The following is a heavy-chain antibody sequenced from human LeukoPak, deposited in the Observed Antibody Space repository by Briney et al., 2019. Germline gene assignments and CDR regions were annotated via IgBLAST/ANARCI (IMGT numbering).Heavy chain of an antibody. D-gene: IGHD2-21*01. CDR3: AIIRVNYFDY. Sequence: ASVKVSCKASGYTFTSYYMHWVRQAPGQGLEWMGIINPSGGSTSYAQKFQGRVTMTRDTSTSTVYMELSSLRPEDTAVYYCAIIRVNYFDYWGQGTLVTVSS. CDR2: INPSGGST. V-gene: IGHV1-46*01. CDR1: GYTFTSYY. J-gene: IGHJ4*02.